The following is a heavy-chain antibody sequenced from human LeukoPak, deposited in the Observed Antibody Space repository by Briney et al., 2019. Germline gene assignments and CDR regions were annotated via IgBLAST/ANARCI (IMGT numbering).Heavy chain of an antibody. CDR1: GGSISSSSYY. CDR2: IYYSGST. V-gene: IGHV4-61*01. Sequence: SETLSLTCTVSGGSISSSSYYWSWIRQPPGKGLEWIGYIYYSGSTNYNPSLKSRVTISVDTSKNQFSLKLSSVTAADTAVYYCASVPIAAAGTKPFDIWGQETMVTVSS. CDR3: ASVPIAAAGTKPFDI. J-gene: IGHJ3*02. D-gene: IGHD6-13*01.